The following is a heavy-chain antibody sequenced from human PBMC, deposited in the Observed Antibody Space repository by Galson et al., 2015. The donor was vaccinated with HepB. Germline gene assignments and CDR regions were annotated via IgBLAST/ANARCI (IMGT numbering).Heavy chain of an antibody. CDR1: GFTFSSYG. V-gene: IGHV3-30*18. CDR3: AKDHAPDFWFGEVGLYNWFDP. J-gene: IGHJ5*02. D-gene: IGHD3-10*01. Sequence: SLRLSCAASGFTFSSYGMHWVRQAPGKGLEWVAVISYDGSNKYYADSVKGRFTISRDNSKNTLYLQMNSLRAEDTAVYYCAKDHAPDFWFGEVGLYNWFDPWGQGTLVTVSS. CDR2: ISYDGSNK.